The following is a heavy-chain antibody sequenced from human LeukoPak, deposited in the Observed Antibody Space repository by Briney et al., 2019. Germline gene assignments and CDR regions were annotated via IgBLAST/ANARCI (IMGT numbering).Heavy chain of an antibody. Sequence: SETLSLTCAVYGGSFSGYYWCWIRQPPGKGLEWIGEINNSGSTNYNQSLKRRVTISVDTSKNQFSLKLSSVTAADTAVYYCARGKVLGVYCSSTSCYGIDPWGQGTLVTVSS. CDR1: GGSFSGYY. D-gene: IGHD2-2*01. J-gene: IGHJ5*02. V-gene: IGHV4-34*01. CDR3: ARGKVLGVYCSSTSCYGIDP. CDR2: INNSGST.